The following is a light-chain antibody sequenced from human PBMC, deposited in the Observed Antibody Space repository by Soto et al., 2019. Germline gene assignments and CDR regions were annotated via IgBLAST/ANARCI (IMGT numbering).Light chain of an antibody. CDR3: QQASSFPPT. CDR1: QDISSW. Sequence: DIQMTQSPSSVSASVGDRVTITCRASQDISSWLAWYQQKPGKAPKIMIYAASSLQGVVPSRFSGSGSGTEFTLTISSLQPEDFATYYCQQASSFPPTFGQGTRLEIK. V-gene: IGKV1-12*01. J-gene: IGKJ5*01. CDR2: AAS.